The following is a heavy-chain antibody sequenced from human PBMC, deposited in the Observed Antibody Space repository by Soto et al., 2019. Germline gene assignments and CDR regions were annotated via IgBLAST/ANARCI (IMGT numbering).Heavy chain of an antibody. CDR1: GVTFSNVW. D-gene: IGHD2-21*01. J-gene: IGHJ3*02. CDR2: IKSNTDGGTT. V-gene: IGHV3-15*01. CDR3: PTCCYCGGGVCHDAFHI. Sequence: EVQLVESGGDLVKAGGSLRLSCAASGVTFSNVWMSWVRQAPGKGLEWVGRIKSNTDGGTTDYAAPVKDRLTISRDDSKNTLYLQMNSMKTDDTAVYYCPTCCYCGGGVCHDAFHIWVQGTMVTVSS.